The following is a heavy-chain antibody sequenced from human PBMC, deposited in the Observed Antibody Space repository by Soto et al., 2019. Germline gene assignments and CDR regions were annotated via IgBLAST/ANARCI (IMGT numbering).Heavy chain of an antibody. CDR2: INPNSGGT. Sequence: ASVKVSCKASGYTFTGYYMHWVRQAPGQGLEWVGWINPNSGGTNYAQKFQGWVTMTRDTSISTAYMELSRLRSDDTAVYYCARGDYYGSGSYVYYGMDVWGQGTTVTSP. J-gene: IGHJ6*02. V-gene: IGHV1-2*04. CDR1: GYTFTGYY. CDR3: ARGDYYGSGSYVYYGMDV. D-gene: IGHD3-10*01.